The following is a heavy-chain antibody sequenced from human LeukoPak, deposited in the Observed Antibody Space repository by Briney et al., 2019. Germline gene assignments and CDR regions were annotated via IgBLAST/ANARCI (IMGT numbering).Heavy chain of an antibody. J-gene: IGHJ4*02. D-gene: IGHD5-12*01. CDR2: IYTSGST. Sequence: PSQTLSLTCTVSGGSISSGSYYWSWIRQPAGKGLEWIGRIYTSGSTNYNPSLKSRVTISVDTSKNQFSLKLSSVTAADTAVYYCARDSTYSGYDISWGQGTLVTVSS. V-gene: IGHV4-61*02. CDR1: GGSISSGSYY. CDR3: ARDSTYSGYDIS.